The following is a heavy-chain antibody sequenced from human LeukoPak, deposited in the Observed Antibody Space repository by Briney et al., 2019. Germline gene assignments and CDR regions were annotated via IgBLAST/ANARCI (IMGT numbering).Heavy chain of an antibody. J-gene: IGHJ6*03. CDR3: ARDRVSPIVGATTRDYYYYYMDV. CDR1: GGSFSGYY. Sequence: SETLSLTCAVYGGSFSGYYWSWIRQPPGKGLEWIGEINHSGSTNYNPSLKSRVTISVDTSKNQFSLKLSSVTAADTAVYYCARDRVSPIVGATTRDYYYYYMDVWGKGTTVTVSS. CDR2: INHSGST. D-gene: IGHD1-26*01. V-gene: IGHV4-34*01.